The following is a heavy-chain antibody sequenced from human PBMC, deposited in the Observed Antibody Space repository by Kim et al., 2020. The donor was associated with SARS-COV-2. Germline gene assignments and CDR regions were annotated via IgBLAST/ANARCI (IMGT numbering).Heavy chain of an antibody. D-gene: IGHD2-15*01. CDR1: GFSFINYG. Sequence: GGSLRLSCAASGFSFINYGMFWVRQGPGKGLEWVAFISYDESEKYYAESVKGRYTISRETSKNTLYLQMNTLRVEDTAVYYCARDGTYCSGSSCPLPNFYYSMDVWGQETTVTVSS. CDR3: ARDGTYCSGSSCPLPNFYYSMDV. J-gene: IGHJ6*02. CDR2: ISYDESEK. V-gene: IGHV3-30*12.